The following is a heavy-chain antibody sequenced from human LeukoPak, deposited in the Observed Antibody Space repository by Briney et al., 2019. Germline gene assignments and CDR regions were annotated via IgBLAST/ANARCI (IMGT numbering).Heavy chain of an antibody. CDR2: IIPIFGTA. V-gene: IGHV1-69*06. CDR3: ARPSYTAIFLRAFDI. Sequence: SVKVSCKASGGTFSSYAISWVRQAPGQGLEWMGGIIPIFGTANYAQKFQGRVTITADKSTSTAYMELSSLRSEDTAVYYCARPSYTAIFLRAFDIWGQGTMVTVSS. J-gene: IGHJ3*02. CDR1: GGTFSSYA. D-gene: IGHD5-18*01.